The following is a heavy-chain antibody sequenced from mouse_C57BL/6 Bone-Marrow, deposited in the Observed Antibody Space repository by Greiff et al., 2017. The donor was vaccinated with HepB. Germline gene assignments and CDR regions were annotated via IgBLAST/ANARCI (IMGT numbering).Heavy chain of an antibody. V-gene: IGHV5-6*02. CDR1: GFTFSSYG. J-gene: IGHJ4*01. CDR2: ISSGGSYT. Sequence: EVKLVESGGDLVKPGGSLKLSCAASGFTFSSYGMSWVRQTPDKRLEWVATISSGGSYTYYPDSVKGRITISRDNAKNTLYLQMSSLKSEDTAMYYCASRYDGYYGDYYYAMDYGGRGTSVTVTS. CDR3: ASRYDGYYGDYYYAMDY. D-gene: IGHD2-3*01.